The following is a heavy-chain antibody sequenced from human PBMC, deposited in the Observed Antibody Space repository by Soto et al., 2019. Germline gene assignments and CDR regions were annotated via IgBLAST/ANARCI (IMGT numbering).Heavy chain of an antibody. V-gene: IGHV4-39*01. CDR2: IYYSGST. CDR3: ARHGGLERLLTPYYYYYYMDV. J-gene: IGHJ6*03. Sequence: SETLSLTCTVSGGSISSSSYYWGWIRQPPGKGLEWIGSIYYSGSTYYNPSLKSRVTISVDTSKNQFSLKLSSVTAADTAVYYCARHGGLERLLTPYYYYYYMDVWGKGTTVTVSS. CDR1: GGSISSSSYY. D-gene: IGHD1-1*01.